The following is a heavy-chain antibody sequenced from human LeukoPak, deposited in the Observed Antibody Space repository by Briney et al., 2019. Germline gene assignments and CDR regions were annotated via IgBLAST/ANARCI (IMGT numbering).Heavy chain of an antibody. Sequence: SETLSLTCAVYGGSFSGYYWSWIRQPPGKGLEWIGEINHSGSTNYNPSLKNRVTISVDTSKNQFSLKLSSVTAADTAVYYCARGQVLLWFGESNYFDYWGQGTLVTVSS. CDR1: GGSFSGYY. CDR2: INHSGST. J-gene: IGHJ4*02. D-gene: IGHD3-10*01. V-gene: IGHV4-34*01. CDR3: ARGQVLLWFGESNYFDY.